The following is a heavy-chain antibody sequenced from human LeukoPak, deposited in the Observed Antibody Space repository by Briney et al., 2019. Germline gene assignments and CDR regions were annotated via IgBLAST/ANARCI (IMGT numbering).Heavy chain of an antibody. CDR1: GFTFSSYS. D-gene: IGHD7-27*01. CDR2: ISSSSSTI. V-gene: IGHV3-48*01. Sequence: GGSLRLSCAASGFTFSSYSMNWVRQAPGKGLEWVSYISSSSSTIYYADSVKGRFTISRDNSKNTLYLQMNSLRAEGTAVYYCAKDLNWGGRWGQGTLVTVSS. CDR3: AKDLNWGGR. J-gene: IGHJ4*02.